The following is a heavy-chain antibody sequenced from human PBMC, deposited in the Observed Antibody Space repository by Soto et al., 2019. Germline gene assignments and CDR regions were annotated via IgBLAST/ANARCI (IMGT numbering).Heavy chain of an antibody. Sequence: GGSLRLSCAASGFTFSNAWMNWVRQAPGKGLEWVGRIKSKTDGGTTDYAAPVKGRFTISRDDSKNTLYLQMNSLKTEDTAVYYCTTDNYYDSSGAYDAFDISGQGTMVTVSS. CDR1: GFTFSNAW. D-gene: IGHD3-22*01. V-gene: IGHV3-15*07. CDR3: TTDNYYDSSGAYDAFDI. CDR2: IKSKTDGGTT. J-gene: IGHJ3*02.